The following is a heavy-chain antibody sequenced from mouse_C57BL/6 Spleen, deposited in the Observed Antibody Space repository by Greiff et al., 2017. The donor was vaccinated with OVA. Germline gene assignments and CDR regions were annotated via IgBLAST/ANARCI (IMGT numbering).Heavy chain of an antibody. V-gene: IGHV1-76*01. CDR1: GYTFTDYY. Sequence: QIQLQQSGAELVRPGASVKLSCKASGYTFTDYYINWVKQRPGQGLEWIARIYPGSGNTYYNEKFKGKATLTAEKSSSTAYMQLSSLTSEDSAVYFCALAYYSSPSWFAYWGQGTLVTVSA. CDR2: IYPGSGNT. J-gene: IGHJ3*01. D-gene: IGHD2-5*01. CDR3: ALAYYSSPSWFAY.